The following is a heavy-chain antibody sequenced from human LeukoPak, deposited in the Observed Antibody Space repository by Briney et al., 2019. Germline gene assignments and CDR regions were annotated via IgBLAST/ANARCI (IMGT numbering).Heavy chain of an antibody. CDR2: IKSDGGT. CDR1: GFTFSTYW. V-gene: IGHV3-74*01. Sequence: GGSLRLSCAASGFTFSTYWMHWVRHAPGKGLVWVSRIKSDGGTNYADSVKGRFTISRDNAKKTVSLLMNSLRPEDTGVYYCARAPSEIGGYYPEYFRHWGQGTLVTVSS. J-gene: IGHJ1*01. CDR3: ARAPSEIGGYYPEYFRH. D-gene: IGHD3-22*01.